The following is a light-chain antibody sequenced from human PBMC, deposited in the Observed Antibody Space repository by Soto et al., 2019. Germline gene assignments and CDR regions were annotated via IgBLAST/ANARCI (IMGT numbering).Light chain of an antibody. CDR2: GAS. J-gene: IGKJ1*01. CDR1: QSVSSSY. CDR3: QQYGSSPWT. V-gene: IGKV3-20*01. Sequence: EILVTQSPCTLSLSPGERATLSCRASQSVSSSYLAWYQQKPGQAPRLLIYGASSRATGIPDRFSGSGSGTDFTLTISRLEPEDFAVYYCQQYGSSPWTFGQGTKV.